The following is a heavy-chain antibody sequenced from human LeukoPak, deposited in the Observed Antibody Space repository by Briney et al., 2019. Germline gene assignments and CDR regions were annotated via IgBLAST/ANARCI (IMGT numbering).Heavy chain of an antibody. Sequence: GGSLRLSCVVSGFTFSSYAMTWVRQAPGKGLEWVSFIGSGGTTYYADSVKGRFTVSRDDSKNTVYLQMNSLRAEDTAVYYCAKDRGAVAGYYFDYWGQGTLVTVSS. V-gene: IGHV3-23*01. D-gene: IGHD6-19*01. J-gene: IGHJ4*02. CDR3: AKDRGAVAGYYFDY. CDR2: IGSGGTT. CDR1: GFTFSSYA.